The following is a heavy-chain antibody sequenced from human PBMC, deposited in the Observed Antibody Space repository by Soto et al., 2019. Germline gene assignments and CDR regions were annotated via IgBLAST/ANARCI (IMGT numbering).Heavy chain of an antibody. Sequence: QVQLVESGGGVVQPGRSLRLSCAASGFTFSSYAMHWVRQAPGKGLEWVAVISYDGSNKYYADSVKGRFTISRDNSKNMLYLQMNSLRAEDTAVYYCARAQWLDTPFDYWGQGTLVTVSS. D-gene: IGHD6-19*01. CDR1: GFTFSSYA. V-gene: IGHV3-30-3*01. CDR3: ARAQWLDTPFDY. CDR2: ISYDGSNK. J-gene: IGHJ4*02.